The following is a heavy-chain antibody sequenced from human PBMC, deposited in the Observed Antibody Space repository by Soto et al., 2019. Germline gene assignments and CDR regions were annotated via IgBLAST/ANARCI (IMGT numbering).Heavy chain of an antibody. CDR1: GYTFTSYG. CDR3: ARIGKDFGVALYYDGMDV. V-gene: IGHV1-18*01. D-gene: IGHD3-3*01. Sequence: QVQLVQSGAEVKKPGASVKVSCKASGYTFTSYGISWVRQAPGQGLEWMGWISAYNGNTNYAQKLQGGVTMTTDTSTSTAYMALRSLGSDDTSVYYCARIGKDFGVALYYDGMDVWGQGTTVTVSS. CDR2: ISAYNGNT. J-gene: IGHJ6*02.